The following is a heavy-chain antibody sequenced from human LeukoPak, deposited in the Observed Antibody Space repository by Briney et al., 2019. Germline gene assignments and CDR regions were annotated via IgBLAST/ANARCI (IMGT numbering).Heavy chain of an antibody. CDR3: ARSVAARPFDY. V-gene: IGHV1-69*05. J-gene: IGHJ4*02. CDR2: IIPIFGTA. CDR1: GYTFTSYG. Sequence: SVKVSCKASGYTFTSYGISWVRQAPGQGLEWMGGIIPIFGTANYARKFQGRVTITTDESTSTAYMELSSLRPEDTAVYYCARSVAARPFDYWGQGTLVTVSS. D-gene: IGHD6-6*01.